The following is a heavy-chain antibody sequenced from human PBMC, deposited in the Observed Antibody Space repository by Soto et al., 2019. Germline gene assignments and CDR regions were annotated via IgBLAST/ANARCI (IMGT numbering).Heavy chain of an antibody. V-gene: IGHV3-30*18. Sequence: QVQLVESGGGVVQPGKSVRLSCAASGFIFSNYAMHWVRQAPGKGLEWVADISHDGRNKYHADSVGGRFTISRDNSENTLYLQMDSLTAEDTALYYCAKLPDTILGLSVAHDAFAFWGQGTTVTVSS. CDR2: ISHDGRNK. D-gene: IGHD2-2*01. CDR3: AKLPDTILGLSVAHDAFAF. CDR1: GFIFSNYA. J-gene: IGHJ3*01.